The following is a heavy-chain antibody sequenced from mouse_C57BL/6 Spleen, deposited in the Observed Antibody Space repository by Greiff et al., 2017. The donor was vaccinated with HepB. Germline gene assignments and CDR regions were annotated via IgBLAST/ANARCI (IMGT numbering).Heavy chain of an antibody. V-gene: IGHV1-80*01. D-gene: IGHD1-1*01. Sequence: QVQLQQSGAELVKPGASVKISCKASGYAFSSYWMNWVKQRPGKGLEWIGQIYPGDGDTNYNGKFKGKATLTADKSSSTAYMQLSSLTSEDSAVYFCARTVVATEYFDVWGTGTTVTVSS. CDR3: ARTVVATEYFDV. CDR2: IYPGDGDT. CDR1: GYAFSSYW. J-gene: IGHJ1*03.